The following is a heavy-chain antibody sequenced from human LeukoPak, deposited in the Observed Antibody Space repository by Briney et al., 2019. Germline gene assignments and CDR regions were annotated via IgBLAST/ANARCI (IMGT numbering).Heavy chain of an antibody. CDR2: IKSKADGGTV. Sequence: GGSLRLSCVVSGFTVSDAWMSWVRQAPGKGLEWVGRIKSKADGGTVDYAAPVKGRFTISRDDSKNTVSLQMNNLKTEDTAVYYCTTDPGGSYYPFDYWGQGTLVTVSS. CDR1: GFTVSDAW. D-gene: IGHD1-26*01. J-gene: IGHJ4*02. CDR3: TTDPGGSYYPFDY. V-gene: IGHV3-15*05.